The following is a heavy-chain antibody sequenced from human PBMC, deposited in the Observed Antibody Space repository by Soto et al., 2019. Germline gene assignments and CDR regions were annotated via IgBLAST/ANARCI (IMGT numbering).Heavy chain of an antibody. CDR3: ASGIQLWLRRINNGYSG. Sequence: QVQLVQSGAEVKKPESSVKVSCKAPGGTFSTYAISWVRQAPGQGLEWMGGIIPMFGTANYAQRFQDRVTXTXXASTNTVYMELSSLRSEDPAVYFCASGIQLWLRRINNGYSGWGQGTLVTVSS. CDR1: GGTFSTYA. J-gene: IGHJ4*02. CDR2: IIPMFGTA. D-gene: IGHD5-18*01. V-gene: IGHV1-69*05.